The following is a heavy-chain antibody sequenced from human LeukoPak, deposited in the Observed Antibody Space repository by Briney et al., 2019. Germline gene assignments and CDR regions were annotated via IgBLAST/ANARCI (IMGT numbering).Heavy chain of an antibody. V-gene: IGHV4-39*01. CDR1: GGSISRRNYY. D-gene: IGHD2-15*01. Sequence: SETLSLTCTVSGGSISRRNYYWGWIRQPPGKGLEWIGSIYYSGITYDNPSLKSRVTISVDTSKNQFSPKLSSVTAADTAVYYCSRQIPNEVYGIERCSGVRCYPYYFDIWGQGTLVTVSS. CDR3: SRQIPNEVYGIERCSGVRCYPYYFDI. CDR2: IYYSGIT. J-gene: IGHJ4*02.